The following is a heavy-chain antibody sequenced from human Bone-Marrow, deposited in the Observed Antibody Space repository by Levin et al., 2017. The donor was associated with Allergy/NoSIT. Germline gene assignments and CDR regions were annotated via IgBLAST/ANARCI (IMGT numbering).Heavy chain of an antibody. CDR3: AKSDLGGSLMDV. CDR2: ISYDGSNK. Sequence: GGSLRLSCAASGFTFSSYAMHWVRQAPGKGLEWVAVISYDGSNKYYADSVKGRFTISRDNSKNTLYLQMNSLRAEDTAVYYCAKSDLGGSLMDVWGQGTTVTVSS. J-gene: IGHJ6*02. V-gene: IGHV3-30*04. D-gene: IGHD2-15*01. CDR1: GFTFSSYA.